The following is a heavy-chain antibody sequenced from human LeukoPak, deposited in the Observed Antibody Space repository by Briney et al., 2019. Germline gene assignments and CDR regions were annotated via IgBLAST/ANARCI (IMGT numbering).Heavy chain of an antibody. J-gene: IGHJ4*02. V-gene: IGHV3-23*01. CDR3: ARDGYNSHFDY. D-gene: IGHD5-24*01. CDR1: GFTFSSYA. CDR2: ISGSGGST. Sequence: GGSLRLSCAASGFTFSSYAMSWVRQAPGKGLEWVSAISGSGGSTYYADSVKGRFTISRDNAKNSLYLQINSLRAEDTAVYYCARDGYNSHFDYWGQGTLVTVSS.